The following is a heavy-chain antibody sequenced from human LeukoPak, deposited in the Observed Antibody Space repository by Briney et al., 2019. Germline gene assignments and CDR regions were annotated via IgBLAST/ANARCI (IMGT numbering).Heavy chain of an antibody. CDR2: ISYDGSNK. V-gene: IGHV3-30*18. Sequence: PGRSLRLSCAASGFTFSSYGMHWVRQAPGKGLEWVAVISYDGSNKYYADSVKGRFTISRDNSKNTLYLQMNSLRAEDTAVYHCAKGLVGYSYASFDYWGQGTLVTVSS. CDR3: AKGLVGYSYASFDY. J-gene: IGHJ4*02. CDR1: GFTFSSYG. D-gene: IGHD5-18*01.